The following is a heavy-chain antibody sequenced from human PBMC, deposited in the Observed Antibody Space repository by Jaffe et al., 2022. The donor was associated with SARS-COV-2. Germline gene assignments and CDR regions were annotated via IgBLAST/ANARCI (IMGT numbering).Heavy chain of an antibody. Sequence: QITLKESGPTLVKPTQTLTLTCTFSGFSLSTSGVGVGWIRQPPGKALEWLALIYWDDDKRYSPSLKSRLTITKDTSKNQVVLTMTNMDPVDTATYYCAHRRPGGNYDFWSGYHDNWFDPWGQGTLVTVSS. D-gene: IGHD3-3*01. CDR2: IYWDDDK. J-gene: IGHJ5*02. CDR3: AHRRPGGNYDFWSGYHDNWFDP. CDR1: GFSLSTSGVG. V-gene: IGHV2-5*02.